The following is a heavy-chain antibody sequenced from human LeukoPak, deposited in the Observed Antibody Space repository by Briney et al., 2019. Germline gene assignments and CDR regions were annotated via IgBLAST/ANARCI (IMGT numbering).Heavy chain of an antibody. Sequence: GGSLRLSCAASGFTFSSHAMTWFRQGPGKGLEWVSSIYGGGDSTFYADSVKGRFTISRDNSKCTLDLQMNSLRVEDSGMYYCAKDRTVVPLAYWYFDLWGRGILVTVSS. D-gene: IGHD2-2*01. V-gene: IGHV3-23*01. CDR2: IYGGGDST. CDR1: GFTFSSHA. J-gene: IGHJ2*01. CDR3: AKDRTVVPLAYWYFDL.